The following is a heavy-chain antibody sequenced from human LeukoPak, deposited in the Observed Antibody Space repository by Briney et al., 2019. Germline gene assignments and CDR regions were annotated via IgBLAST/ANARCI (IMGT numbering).Heavy chain of an antibody. V-gene: IGHV3-23*01. D-gene: IGHD2-2*01. CDR3: AKVYCSSTSCYPIYYYYYMDV. CDR2: ISGSGDST. J-gene: IGHJ6*03. CDR1: GFTFSSYA. Sequence: PGGSLRLSCAASGFTFSSYAMSWVRQAPGKGLEWVSAISGSGDSTYHADSVKGRFTISRDNSKNTLYLQMNSLRAEDTAVYYCAKVYCSSTSCYPIYYYYYMDVWGKGTTVTVSS.